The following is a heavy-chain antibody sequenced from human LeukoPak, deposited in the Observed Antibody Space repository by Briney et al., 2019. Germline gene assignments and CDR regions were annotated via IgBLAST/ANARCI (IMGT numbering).Heavy chain of an antibody. CDR1: GGSFSGYY. D-gene: IGHD5-18*01. V-gene: IGHV4-34*01. J-gene: IGHJ4*02. CDR3: ASIRNRRGYSYGNHDY. Sequence: SETLSLTCAVYGGSFSGYYWSWIRQPPGKGLEWIGEINHSGSTNCNPSLKSRVTISVDTSKNQFSLKLSSVTAADTAVYYCASIRNRRGYSYGNHDYWGQGTLVTVSS. CDR2: INHSGST.